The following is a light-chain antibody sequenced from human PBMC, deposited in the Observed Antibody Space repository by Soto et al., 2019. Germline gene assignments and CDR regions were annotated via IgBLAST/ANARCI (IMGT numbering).Light chain of an antibody. J-gene: IGKJ5*01. CDR1: QSVSSY. CDR3: QQRSNWPPIT. V-gene: IGKV3-11*01. CDR2: DAY. Sequence: EVVMKQSPATLSLSPGERATLSCRASQSVSSYLAWYQQKPGQAPRLLIYDAYNRATGIPPRFSGSGSGTDFTLTISSLEPEDFAVYYCQQRSNWPPITFGQGTRLEIK.